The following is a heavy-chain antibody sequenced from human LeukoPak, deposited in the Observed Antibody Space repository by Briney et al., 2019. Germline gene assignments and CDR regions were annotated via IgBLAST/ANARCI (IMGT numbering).Heavy chain of an antibody. CDR1: GFTFSSYA. D-gene: IGHD1-26*01. V-gene: IGHV3-23*01. Sequence: GGSLRLSCAASGFTFSSYAVSWVRQAAGKGREWGSTISVIGIHPYYSHSLNPPFTISTDNSNNTLYQQMNSLRVEHSAVYYCAKLGWGELLSHDFDYWGQGTLVTVSS. J-gene: IGHJ4*02. CDR2: ISVIGIHP. CDR3: AKLGWGELLSHDFDY.